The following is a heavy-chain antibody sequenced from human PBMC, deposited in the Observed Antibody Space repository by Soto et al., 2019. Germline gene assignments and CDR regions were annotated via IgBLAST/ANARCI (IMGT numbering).Heavy chain of an antibody. CDR2: IYYSGST. J-gene: IGHJ5*02. CDR3: ARDAFGVDNCFDP. Sequence: SETLSLTCTVSGGSFSPNYWSWIRQPPGKGLEWVGYIYYSGSTNYNPSLKSRVTISVDTSKNQFSPKLSSVTAADTAVYYCARDAFGVDNCFDPWGQGILVTVSS. D-gene: IGHD3-3*01. CDR1: GGSFSPNY. V-gene: IGHV4-59*01.